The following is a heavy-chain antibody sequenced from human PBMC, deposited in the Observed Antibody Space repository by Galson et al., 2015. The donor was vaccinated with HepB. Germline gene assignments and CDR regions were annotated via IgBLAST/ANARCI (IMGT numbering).Heavy chain of an antibody. CDR2: ISYDGSNK. V-gene: IGHV3-30-3*01. J-gene: IGHJ6*02. D-gene: IGHD6-13*01. CDR3: ARDRSGYSSSWYQDLYYYYYGMDV. Sequence: SLRLSCAASGFTFSSYAMHWVRQAPGKGLEWVAVISYDGSNKYYADSVKGRFTISRDNSKNTLCLQMNSLRAEDTAVYYCARDRSGYSSSWYQDLYYYYYGMDVWGQGTTVTVSS. CDR1: GFTFSSYA.